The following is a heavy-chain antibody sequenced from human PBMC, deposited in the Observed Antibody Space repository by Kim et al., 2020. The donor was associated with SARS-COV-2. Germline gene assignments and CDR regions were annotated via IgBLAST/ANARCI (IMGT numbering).Heavy chain of an antibody. J-gene: IGHJ5*02. Sequence: SETLSLTCTVSGGSITTNYWSWIRQAAGQGQGYIGRVHKSGTTSYNPSLKSRVTMSVDTTKNQFFLTLSSVTAAATAVYYCARGPHSDTQRWFDPWGQGTLVTVSS. CDR2: VHKSGTT. CDR3: ARGPHSDTQRWFDP. D-gene: IGHD6-13*01. V-gene: IGHV4-4*07. CDR1: GGSITTNY.